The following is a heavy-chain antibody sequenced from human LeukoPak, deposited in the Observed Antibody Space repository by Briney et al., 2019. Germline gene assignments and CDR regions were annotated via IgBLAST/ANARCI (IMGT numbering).Heavy chain of an antibody. J-gene: IGHJ4*02. CDR2: IKQDGSEK. D-gene: IGHD5-24*01. V-gene: IGHV3-7*01. Sequence: GGSLRLSCAASGFTFSNYWMSWVRQAPGKGLEWVANIKQDGSEKYYVDSVKGRFTISRDNAKNSLYLQMNSLRAEDTAVYHCVREARERGGFDYWGQGALVTVSS. CDR1: GFTFSNYW. CDR3: VREARERGGFDY.